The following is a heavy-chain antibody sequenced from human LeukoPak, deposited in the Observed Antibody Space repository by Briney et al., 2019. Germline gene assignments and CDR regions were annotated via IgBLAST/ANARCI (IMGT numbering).Heavy chain of an antibody. V-gene: IGHV3-15*01. Sequence: GGSLRLSCAVSGITFSNAWMSWVRQAPGKGLEWVGRTKTKTAGGTADYAAPVKDRFTISRDDSKNTLYLQMSSLKTEDTAVYYCTTDAFHWGQGTLVTVSS. CDR3: TTDAFH. CDR2: TKTKTAGGTA. CDR1: GITFSNAW. J-gene: IGHJ4*02.